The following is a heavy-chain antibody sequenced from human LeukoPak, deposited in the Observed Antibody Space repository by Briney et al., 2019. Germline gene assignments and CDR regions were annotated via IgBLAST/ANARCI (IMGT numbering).Heavy chain of an antibody. CDR1: GGSISSGDYY. V-gene: IGHV4-30-4*08. CDR2: IYYSGST. D-gene: IGHD3-9*01. CDR3: ARSRVLRYFDWLFPFDY. Sequence: SQTLSLTCTVSGGSISSGDYYWSWVRQPPGTGLEWIGYIYYSGSTYYNPSLKSRVTISVDTSKNRFSLKLSSVTAADTAVYYCARSRVLRYFDWLFPFDYWGQGTLVTVSS. J-gene: IGHJ4*02.